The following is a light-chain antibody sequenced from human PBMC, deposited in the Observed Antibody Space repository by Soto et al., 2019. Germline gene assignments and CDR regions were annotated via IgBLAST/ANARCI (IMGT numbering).Light chain of an antibody. CDR1: QSISSW. CDR2: QAS. J-gene: IGKJ1*01. V-gene: IGKV1-5*03. CDR3: QQYSSHST. Sequence: DIQMTQSPSTLSASVGDRVTITCRASQSISSWLAWYQQKPGKAPKLLIYQASSLENGVPSRFSGIGSGTEFSLTISSLQPDDFATYYCQQYSSHSTFGQGTKVDIK.